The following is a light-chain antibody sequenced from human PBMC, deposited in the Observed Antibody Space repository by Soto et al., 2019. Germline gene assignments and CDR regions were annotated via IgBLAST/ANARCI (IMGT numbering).Light chain of an antibody. CDR1: SSDVGGHDY. V-gene: IGLV2-14*01. CDR2: EVS. Sequence: QSVLTQSASVSGSPGQSITISCNGTSSDVGGHDYVSWYQQHPGKAPKLTIFEVSNRPSGVSNRFSGSKSGNTASLTISGLQAEDEADYYCSSYTDSNSFYVFGSGTKVTVL. CDR3: SSYTDSNSFYV. J-gene: IGLJ1*01.